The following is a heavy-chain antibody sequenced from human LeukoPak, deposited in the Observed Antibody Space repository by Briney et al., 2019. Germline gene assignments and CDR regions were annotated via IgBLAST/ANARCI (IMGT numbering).Heavy chain of an antibody. V-gene: IGHV4-59*01. CDR2: IYYSGST. D-gene: IGHD6-13*01. CDR1: GGSISSYY. Sequence: SETLSLTCTVSGGSISSYYWSWIRQPPGKGLEWIGYIYYSGSTNYNPSLKSRVTISVDTSKNQFSLKLRSVTAADTAVYYCARAPLAAAGEDFLDYWGQGILVTVSS. CDR3: ARAPLAAAGEDFLDY. J-gene: IGHJ4*02.